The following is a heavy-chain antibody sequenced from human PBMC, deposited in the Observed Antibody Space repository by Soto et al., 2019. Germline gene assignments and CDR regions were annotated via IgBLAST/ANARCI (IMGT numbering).Heavy chain of an antibody. CDR2: TSAYNGNT. Sequence: QVPLVQSGAEVKKPGASVKVSCKASGYTFTSYGITWVRQAPGQGLAWMGWTSAYNGNTNYPQKLQGRVTVTTDTSTSTAYMELRSLRSDDTAVYYCAIVKASSGWYGFTFDISGQGTMVTVSS. CDR3: AIVKASSGWYGFTFDI. D-gene: IGHD6-19*01. CDR1: GYTFTSYG. J-gene: IGHJ3*02. V-gene: IGHV1-18*01.